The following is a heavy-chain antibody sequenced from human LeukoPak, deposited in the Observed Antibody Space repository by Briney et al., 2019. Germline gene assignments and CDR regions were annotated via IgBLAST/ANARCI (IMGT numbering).Heavy chain of an antibody. Sequence: PGESLKISCKGSGYSFTSYWISWVRQMPGKGLEWMGRIDPSDSYTNYSPSFQGHVTISADKSISTAYLQWSSLKASDTAMYYRARPILTGYYSDAFDIWGQGTMVTVSS. CDR1: GYSFTSYW. V-gene: IGHV5-10-1*01. J-gene: IGHJ3*02. D-gene: IGHD3-9*01. CDR2: IDPSDSYT. CDR3: ARPILTGYYSDAFDI.